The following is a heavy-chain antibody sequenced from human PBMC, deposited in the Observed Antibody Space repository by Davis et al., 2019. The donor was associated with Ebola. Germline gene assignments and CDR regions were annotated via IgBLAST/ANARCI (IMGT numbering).Heavy chain of an antibody. D-gene: IGHD1-1*01. CDR1: GFTFSSYG. Sequence: GGSLRLSCAASGFTFSSYGMHWVRQAPGKGLEWVAVISYDGSNKYYADSVKGRFTISRDNSKNTLYLQLNSLRDEDTAVYYCARTGERDYWGQGTLVTVSS. J-gene: IGHJ4*02. V-gene: IGHV3-30*03. CDR2: ISYDGSNK. CDR3: ARTGERDY.